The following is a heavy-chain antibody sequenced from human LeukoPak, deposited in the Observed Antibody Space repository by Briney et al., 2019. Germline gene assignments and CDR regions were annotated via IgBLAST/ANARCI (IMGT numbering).Heavy chain of an antibody. CDR2: IYYSGST. CDR1: GGSISSYY. J-gene: IGHJ4*02. CDR3: AAEEGATRS. Sequence: PSETLSLTCTVSGGSISSYYWSWIRQPPGKGLEWIGYIYYSGSTNYNPSLKSRVTISVDTSKNQFSLKLSSVTAAGTAVYYCAAEEGATRSWGQGTLVTVSS. V-gene: IGHV4-59*01. D-gene: IGHD1-26*01.